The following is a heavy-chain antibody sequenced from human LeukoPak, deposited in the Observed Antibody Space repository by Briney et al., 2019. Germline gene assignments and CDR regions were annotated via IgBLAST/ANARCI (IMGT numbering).Heavy chain of an antibody. Sequence: PGGSLRLSCAASGFSFNTFAMHWVRQAPDKGLEWVAVVSDDGSKKYHADSVKGRFTISRDNSENTLYLQMKSLRHEDTAVYYCARDWSAAAYAPFDYWGQGTLVTVSS. J-gene: IGHJ4*02. CDR3: ARDWSAAAYAPFDY. V-gene: IGHV3-30*04. CDR1: GFSFNTFA. D-gene: IGHD4-17*01. CDR2: VSDDGSKK.